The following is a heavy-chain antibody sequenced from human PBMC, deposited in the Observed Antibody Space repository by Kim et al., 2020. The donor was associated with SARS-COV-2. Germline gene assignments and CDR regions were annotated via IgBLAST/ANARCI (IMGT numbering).Heavy chain of an antibody. CDR2: IKSNTAGGTT. V-gene: IGHV3-15*01. D-gene: IGHD2-15*01. J-gene: IGHJ4*02. Sequence: GGSLRLSCAATGFTFSNGWMSWVRQAPGRRLEWVGRIKSNTAGGTTDFAAPVKGRFTISRDDSKNTLYLLMNSLKTEDTAVYYCTTADRSILDYWGQGTLVTVSS. CDR3: TTADRSILDY. CDR1: GFTFSNGW.